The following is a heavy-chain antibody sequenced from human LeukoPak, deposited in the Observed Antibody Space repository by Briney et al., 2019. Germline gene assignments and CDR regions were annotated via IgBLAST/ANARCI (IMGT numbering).Heavy chain of an antibody. D-gene: IGHD3-10*01. CDR2: ISSSSSTI. J-gene: IGHJ4*02. V-gene: IGHV3-11*04. CDR3: ARERSELLWFGELWREFDY. CDR1: GFTFSDYY. Sequence: GGSLRLSCAASGFTFSDYYMSWIRQAPGKGLEWVSYISSSSSTIYYADSVKGRFTISRDNAKNSLYLQMNSLRAEDTAVYYCARERSELLWFGELWREFDYWGQGTLVTVSS.